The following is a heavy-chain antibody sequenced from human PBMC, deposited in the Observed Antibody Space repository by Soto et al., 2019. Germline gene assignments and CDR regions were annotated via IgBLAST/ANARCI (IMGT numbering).Heavy chain of an antibody. Sequence: PGGSLRLSCAASGFTFSSYAMGWVRQAPGKGLEWVSAISGSGGSTYYADSVKGRFTISRDNSKNTLYLQMNSLRAEDTAVYYCAKDRLRFLEWLPTDFDYWGQGTLVTVSS. CDR2: ISGSGGST. CDR3: AKDRLRFLEWLPTDFDY. D-gene: IGHD3-3*01. V-gene: IGHV3-23*01. J-gene: IGHJ4*02. CDR1: GFTFSSYA.